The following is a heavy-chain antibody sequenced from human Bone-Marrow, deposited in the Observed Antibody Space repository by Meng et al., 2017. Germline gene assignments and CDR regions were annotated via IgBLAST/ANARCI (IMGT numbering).Heavy chain of an antibody. V-gene: IGHV3-15*01. CDR3: SGHIDY. J-gene: IGHJ4*02. D-gene: IGHD5-12*01. CDR2: IKRKPDGETI. Sequence: GESLKISCEGSGFTFSNAYMTWVRQVPGKRLEWVGRIKRKPDGETIDYAAPVKGRFTISRDDAKNTVYLQMNSLKTEDTAVYYCSGHIDYWGQGTLVTVSS. CDR1: GFTFSNAY.